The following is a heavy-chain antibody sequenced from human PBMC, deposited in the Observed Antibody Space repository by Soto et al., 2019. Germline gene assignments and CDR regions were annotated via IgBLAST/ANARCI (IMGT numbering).Heavy chain of an antibody. J-gene: IGHJ5*02. CDR1: GGSINSGGYY. CDR3: ARSVDP. CDR2: IFYSGTT. V-gene: IGHV4-31*03. Sequence: QEQLQESGPGLVKPSQTLSLTCTVSGGSINSGGYYWSWIRQHPGKGLEWIGYIFYSGTTYYNPSLASRVTISVVTSKNQFSLRLTSVTAADTAVYYCARSVDPWGQGTLVTVSS.